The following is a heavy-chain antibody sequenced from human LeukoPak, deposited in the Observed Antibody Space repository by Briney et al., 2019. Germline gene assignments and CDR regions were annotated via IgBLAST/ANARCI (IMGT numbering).Heavy chain of an antibody. CDR1: GNYW. Sequence: GGSLRLSCAASGNYWMHWVRQAPGQGLVWVSHINSDGSWTSYADSEKGRFTISKDNAKNTVYLQMNSLRAEDTAAYYCVSFNETYWGRGTLVTVSS. V-gene: IGHV3-74*01. J-gene: IGHJ4*02. CDR3: VSFNETY. CDR2: INSDGSWT.